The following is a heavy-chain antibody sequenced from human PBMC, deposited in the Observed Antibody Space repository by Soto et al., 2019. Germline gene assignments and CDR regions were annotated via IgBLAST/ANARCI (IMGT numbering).Heavy chain of an antibody. CDR1: GGSISSYY. V-gene: IGHV4-59*08. Sequence: QVQLQESGPGLVKPSETLSLTCTVSGGSISSYYWSWIRQPPGKGLEWIGYIYYSGSTNYNPSLKSRVTMSVDTSKNQFSLKLSSVTAADTAVYYCARLYYDILTGLPLIDYWGQGTLVTVSS. CDR3: ARLYYDILTGLPLIDY. J-gene: IGHJ4*02. D-gene: IGHD3-9*01. CDR2: IYYSGST.